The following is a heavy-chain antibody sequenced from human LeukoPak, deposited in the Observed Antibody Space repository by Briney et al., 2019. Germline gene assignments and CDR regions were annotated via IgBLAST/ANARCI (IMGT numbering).Heavy chain of an antibody. CDR3: SRSPPVLRYFDWLEGGYYFVL. CDR2: IRSRSSYI. V-gene: IGHV3-21*01. J-gene: IGHJ4*02. CDR1: GLTFSGYS. Sequence: GGSLTLSCAPSGLTFSGYSMNWARQAPGKGLEWVTSIRSRSSYIYYADSVKGRFRSSRDSADNSLHLQMHSLRAEDTAVYYCSRSPPVLRYFDWLEGGYYFVLWGGGPVLRVSS. D-gene: IGHD3-9*01.